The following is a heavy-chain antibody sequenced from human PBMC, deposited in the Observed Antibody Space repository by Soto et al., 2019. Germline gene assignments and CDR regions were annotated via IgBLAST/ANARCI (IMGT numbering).Heavy chain of an antibody. CDR3: ARSRLYYDSSGYTHPFDY. CDR2: IYYSGST. CDR1: GGSISSSSYY. D-gene: IGHD3-22*01. J-gene: IGHJ4*02. Sequence: SETLSLTCTVSGGSISSSSYYWGWIRQPPGKGLEWIGSIYYSGSTYYNPSLKSRVTISVDTSKNQFSLKLSSVTAADTAVYYCARSRLYYDSSGYTHPFDYWGQGTLVTVSS. V-gene: IGHV4-39*01.